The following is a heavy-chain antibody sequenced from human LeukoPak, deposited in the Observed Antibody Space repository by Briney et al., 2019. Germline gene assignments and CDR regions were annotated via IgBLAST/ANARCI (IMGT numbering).Heavy chain of an antibody. V-gene: IGHV3-7*01. Sequence: PGGSLRLSCSCSGFTFSDYWMSWVRQAPGKGPEWVANIKESGSEKDYVDSVKGRFTISRDNAKNTLYLQMNSPRVEDTAVYYCARDRFCTTDRCSDYWGQGTLVTVSS. CDR1: GFTFSDYW. CDR3: ARDRFCTTDRCSDY. D-gene: IGHD2-8*01. CDR2: IKESGSEK. J-gene: IGHJ4*02.